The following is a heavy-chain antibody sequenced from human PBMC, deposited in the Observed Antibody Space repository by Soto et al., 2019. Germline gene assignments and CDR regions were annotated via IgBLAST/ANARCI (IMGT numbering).Heavy chain of an antibody. D-gene: IGHD5-18*01. V-gene: IGHV3-30*18. CDR2: IAFDGSDE. Sequence: QVQLVESGGGVVQPGRSLRLSCVVSGFTFSSFGMHWVRQAPGKGLEWVAVIAFDGSDEYYGDSVKGRFSISRDNSKSTLYLQMNSLRPEDAAVYYCAKGLYSYGSSYFESWGQGTLVPVSS. CDR1: GFTFSSFG. J-gene: IGHJ4*02. CDR3: AKGLYSYGSSYFES.